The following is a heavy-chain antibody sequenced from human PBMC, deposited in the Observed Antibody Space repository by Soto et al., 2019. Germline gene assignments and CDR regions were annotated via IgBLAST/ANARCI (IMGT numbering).Heavy chain of an antibody. V-gene: IGHV3-74*01. D-gene: IGHD3-3*01. Sequence: GGSLRLSCAASGFTFSSYWMHWVRQAPGKGLVWVSRINSDGISTSYADSVKGRFTISRDNAKNTLYLQMNSLRAEDTAVYYCSRDFFGVVPDYWGQGTLVTVSS. CDR3: SRDFFGVVPDY. J-gene: IGHJ4*02. CDR1: GFTFSSYW. CDR2: INSDGIST.